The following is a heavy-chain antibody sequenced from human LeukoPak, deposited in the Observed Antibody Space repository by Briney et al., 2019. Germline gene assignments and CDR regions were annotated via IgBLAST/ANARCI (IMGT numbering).Heavy chain of an antibody. CDR2: IYYSGST. V-gene: IGHV4-59*01. Sequence: SETLSLTCTVSGGSISSYYWSWIRQPPGKGLEWIGYIYYSGSTNYNPSLKSRVTISVDTSKNQFSLKLSSVTAADTAVYYCARGIAARSTHVGCWGQGTLVTVSS. CDR3: ARGIAARSTHVGC. J-gene: IGHJ4*02. D-gene: IGHD6-6*01. CDR1: GGSISSYY.